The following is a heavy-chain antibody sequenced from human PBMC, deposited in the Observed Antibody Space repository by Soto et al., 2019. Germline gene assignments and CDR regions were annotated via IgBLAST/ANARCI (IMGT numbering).Heavy chain of an antibody. J-gene: IGHJ4*02. Sequence: AGGSLRLCCAASGFPFSHYAMSWVRQAPGKGPEWVSAISADGAGTYYADSVKGRFTISRDNSKNTLSLQMNSLRAEDTAIFYCARISSSSCTDYWGQGTLVTVSS. CDR1: GFPFSHYA. CDR2: ISADGAGT. V-gene: IGHV3-23*01. D-gene: IGHD6-13*01. CDR3: ARISSSSCTDY.